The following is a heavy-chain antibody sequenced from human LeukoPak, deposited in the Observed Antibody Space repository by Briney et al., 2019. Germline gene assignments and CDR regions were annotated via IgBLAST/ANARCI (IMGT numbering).Heavy chain of an antibody. CDR2: IYYSGST. Sequence: SETLSLTCTVSGGSISSYYWSWIRQPPGKGLEWIGYIYYSGSTNYNPSLKSRVTISVDTSKNQSSLKLSSVTAADTAVYYCARGTIFGVVINWFDPWGQGTLVTVSS. CDR3: ARGTIFGVVINWFDP. J-gene: IGHJ5*02. V-gene: IGHV4-59*01. CDR1: GGSISSYY. D-gene: IGHD3-3*01.